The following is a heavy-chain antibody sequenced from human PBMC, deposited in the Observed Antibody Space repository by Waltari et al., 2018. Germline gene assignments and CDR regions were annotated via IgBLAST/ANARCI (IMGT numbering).Heavy chain of an antibody. CDR1: GGSMDHYF. Sequence: QVQLQESGPGLMKPSETLSLTCTVSGGSMDHYFWHWIRQPPGKGLEWICYNYYNGNTDYNPSLHRRVTISVDTSRSQFSLNLRSVTAADTAVYFCAREIYGGNSRPFDYWGQGTLVTVSS. D-gene: IGHD2-21*02. J-gene: IGHJ4*02. CDR3: AREIYGGNSRPFDY. V-gene: IGHV4-59*01. CDR2: NYYNGNT.